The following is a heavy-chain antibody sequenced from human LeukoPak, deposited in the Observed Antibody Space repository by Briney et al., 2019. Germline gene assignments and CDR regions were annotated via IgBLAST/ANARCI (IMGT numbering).Heavy chain of an antibody. CDR1: GGTFSSYA. Sequence: SVKVSCKASGGTFSSYAISWVRQAPGQGLEWMGGIIPIFGTANYAQKFQGRVTITADESTSTAYMELSSLRSEDTAVYYCARGVGDGYNYHYYYYMDVWGKGTTVTVSS. D-gene: IGHD5-24*01. V-gene: IGHV1-69*01. J-gene: IGHJ6*03. CDR3: ARGVGDGYNYHYYYYMDV. CDR2: IIPIFGTA.